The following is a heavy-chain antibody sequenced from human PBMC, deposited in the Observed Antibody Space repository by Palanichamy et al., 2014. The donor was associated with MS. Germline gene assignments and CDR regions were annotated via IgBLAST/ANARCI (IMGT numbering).Heavy chain of an antibody. CDR1: GFTFSNYW. J-gene: IGHJ4*02. V-gene: IGHV3-7*03. CDR3: ARGGAITGRFDY. D-gene: IGHD1-14*01. Sequence: EVQLVESGGGLVQPGGSLRLSCAASGFTFSNYWMSWVRQAPGKGLEWVANIKHDGSEKYYVDSVKGRFTVSRDNAKNSLYLQMNSLRAEDTAVYYCARGGAITGRFDYRGQGTLVTVSS. CDR2: IKHDGSEK.